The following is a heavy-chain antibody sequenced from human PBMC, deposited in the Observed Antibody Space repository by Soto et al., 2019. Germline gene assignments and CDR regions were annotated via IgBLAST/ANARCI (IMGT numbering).Heavy chain of an antibody. V-gene: IGHV1-69*13. J-gene: IGHJ4*02. CDR2: IVPIYRTA. CDR1: GGTFSSYR. Sequence: SVKVSCKASGGTFSSYRINWVRQAPGQGLEWVGGIVPIYRTADYAQKFQGRVTITADESTSTAYMELSSLRSEDTAVYYCARGGPPYCSGGSCPVDYWGQGTLVTVSS. CDR3: ARGGPPYCSGGSCPVDY. D-gene: IGHD2-15*01.